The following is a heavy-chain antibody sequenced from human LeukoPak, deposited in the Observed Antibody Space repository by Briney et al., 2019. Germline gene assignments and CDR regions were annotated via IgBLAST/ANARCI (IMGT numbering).Heavy chain of an antibody. Sequence: VASVKVSCKTSGYNFIGYYIHWVRQAPGQGLEWMGRINPNNGGTNYAQRFQGRVTMTRDTSISTAYMDLSSLGSDDTAVYYCARDEFTRASAYWGQGTLVTVSS. CDR2: INPNNGGT. J-gene: IGHJ4*02. CDR3: ARDEFTRASAY. D-gene: IGHD2-2*01. CDR1: GYNFIGYY. V-gene: IGHV1-2*06.